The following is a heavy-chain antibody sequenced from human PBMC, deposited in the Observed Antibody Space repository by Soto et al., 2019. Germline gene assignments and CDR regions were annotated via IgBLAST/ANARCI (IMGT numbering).Heavy chain of an antibody. CDR2: INEDGSQK. Sequence: CGSLILSCAASEFSFRSYWMTWVRQAPGKGLEWVALINEDGSQKYYVGSVKGRFIISRDNAKDSVYMQMDSLRAGDTAVYFCARVGRYGWDFAQWGQGNLVTVYS. CDR1: EFSFRSYW. V-gene: IGHV3-7*01. CDR3: ARVGRYGWDFAQ. D-gene: IGHD3-10*01. J-gene: IGHJ4*02.